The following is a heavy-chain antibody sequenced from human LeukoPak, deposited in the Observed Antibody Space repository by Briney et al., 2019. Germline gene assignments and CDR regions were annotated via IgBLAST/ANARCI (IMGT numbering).Heavy chain of an antibody. Sequence: ASVKVSCKASGYTFTSYDINWVRQATGQGLEWMGWMNPNSGNTGYAQKFQGRVTMTRNTSISTAYMELSSLRSEDTAVYYCARVRWCGEFPMLDPWGQGTLVTVSS. D-gene: IGHD3-10*01. CDR1: GYTFTSYD. J-gene: IGHJ5*02. CDR3: ARVRWCGEFPMLDP. CDR2: MNPNSGNT. V-gene: IGHV1-8*01.